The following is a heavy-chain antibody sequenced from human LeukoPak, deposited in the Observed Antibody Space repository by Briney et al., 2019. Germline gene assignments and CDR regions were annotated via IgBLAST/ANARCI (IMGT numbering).Heavy chain of an antibody. J-gene: IGHJ4*02. V-gene: IGHV3-48*01. Sequence: GGSLRLSRAASGFTLSSYSMNWVRQAPGKGLEWVSYISSSSSTIYYADSVKGRFTISRDNAKNSLYLQMNSLRAEDTAVYYCARPANYGDLGIDYWGQGTLVTVSS. CDR2: ISSSSSTI. D-gene: IGHD4-17*01. CDR3: ARPANYGDLGIDY. CDR1: GFTLSSYS.